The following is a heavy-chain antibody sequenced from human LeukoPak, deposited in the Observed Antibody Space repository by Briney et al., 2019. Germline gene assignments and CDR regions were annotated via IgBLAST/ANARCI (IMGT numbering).Heavy chain of an antibody. CDR1: GGSISGYY. D-gene: IGHD3-9*01. V-gene: IGHV4-59*01. CDR2: IYYSGST. J-gene: IGHJ3*02. CDR3: ARIGFDILTGYYYAFDI. Sequence: SSETLSLTCTVSGGSISGYYWSWIRQPPGKGLEWIGYIYYSGSTNYNPSLKSRVTILVDTSKNQFSLKLSSVTAADTAVYYCARIGFDILTGYYYAFDIWGQGTMVTVSS.